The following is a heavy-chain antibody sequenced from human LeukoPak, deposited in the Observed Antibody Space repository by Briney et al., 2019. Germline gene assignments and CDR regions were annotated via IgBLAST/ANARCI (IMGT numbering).Heavy chain of an antibody. V-gene: IGHV4-34*01. CDR1: GGSFSGYY. Sequence: SETLSLTCAVYGGSFSGYYWSWIRQPPGKGLEWIGEINHSGSTNYNPSLKSRVTISVDTSKNQFSLKLSSVTAADTAVYYCARDRVGARVYFDYWGQGTLVTVSS. D-gene: IGHD1-26*01. CDR2: INHSGST. J-gene: IGHJ4*02. CDR3: ARDRVGARVYFDY.